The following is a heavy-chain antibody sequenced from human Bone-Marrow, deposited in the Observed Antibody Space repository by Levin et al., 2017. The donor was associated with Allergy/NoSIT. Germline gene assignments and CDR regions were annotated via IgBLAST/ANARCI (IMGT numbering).Heavy chain of an antibody. CDR1: RLTFDDYT. V-gene: IGHV3-43*01. CDR2: ISWDGGST. J-gene: IGHJ4*02. D-gene: IGHD6-13*01. CDR3: AKDNNIAGLDS. Sequence: GGSLRLSCAASRLTFDDYTMYWVRQAPGKALEFVSLISWDGGSTVYADSVKGRFTISRDNTKSSLYLQMNSLRSEDTAFYYCAKDNNIAGLDSWGQGTLVTVSS.